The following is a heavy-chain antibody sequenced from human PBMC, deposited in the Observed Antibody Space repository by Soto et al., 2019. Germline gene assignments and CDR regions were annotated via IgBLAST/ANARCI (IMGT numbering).Heavy chain of an antibody. CDR1: GYTFTSYG. CDR3: ARDADYDFWSGDAQGPYYFDY. D-gene: IGHD3-3*01. V-gene: IGHV1-18*01. CDR2: ISAYNGNT. J-gene: IGHJ4*02. Sequence: ASVKVSCKASGYTFTSYGISWVRQAPGQGLEWMGWISAYNGNTNYAQKLQGRVTMTTDTSTSTAYMEPRSLRSDDTAVYYCARDADYDFWSGDAQGPYYFDYWRQGTLVTVSS.